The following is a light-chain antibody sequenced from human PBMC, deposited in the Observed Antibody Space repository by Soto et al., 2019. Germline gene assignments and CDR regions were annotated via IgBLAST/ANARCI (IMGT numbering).Light chain of an antibody. CDR3: HQYNSYS. V-gene: IGKV1-5*03. CDR2: GAS. J-gene: IGKJ1*01. Sequence: DIQMTQSPSSLSASVGNRVTITCRASESISTWLAWYQQKPGTAPKPLIYGASSLESAVPSRFSGSGSGTEFTLTISSLQPDDFATYHCHQYNSYSFGQGTKVDIK. CDR1: ESISTW.